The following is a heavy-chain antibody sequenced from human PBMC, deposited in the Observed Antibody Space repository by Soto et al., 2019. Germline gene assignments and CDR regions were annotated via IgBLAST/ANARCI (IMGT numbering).Heavy chain of an antibody. J-gene: IGHJ3*02. V-gene: IGHV3-7*01. Sequence: GGSLRLSCAASGFTFSSYWMSWVRQAPGKGLEWVANIKQDGSEKYYVDSVKGRFTISRDNAKNSLYLQMNSLRAEDTAVYYCARDTTGYSSGWYGAFDIWGQGTMVTVSS. CDR1: GFTFSSYW. CDR3: ARDTTGYSSGWYGAFDI. D-gene: IGHD6-19*01. CDR2: IKQDGSEK.